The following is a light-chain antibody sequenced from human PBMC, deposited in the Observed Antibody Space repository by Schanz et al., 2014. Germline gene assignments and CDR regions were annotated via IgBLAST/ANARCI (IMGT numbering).Light chain of an antibody. Sequence: QSALTQPASVSGSPGQSITISCTGTSSDVGGYNYVSWYQQHPGKAPELMIYDVTNRPSGVSNRFSGSKSGNTASLTISGLQAEDEADYYCSSYGGSNNVMFGGGTKLTVL. CDR1: SSDVGGYNY. V-gene: IGLV2-14*01. J-gene: IGLJ3*02. CDR2: DVT. CDR3: SSYGGSNNVM.